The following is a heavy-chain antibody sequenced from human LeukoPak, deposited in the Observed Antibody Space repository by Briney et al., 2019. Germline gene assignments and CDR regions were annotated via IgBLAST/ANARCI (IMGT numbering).Heavy chain of an antibody. CDR3: ASSPGILGMTYYYYYYMDV. Sequence: SGTLSLTCTVSGGSINTENYYWSWIRQPPGKGLEYIGHIYHSGSTLYNPSLKSRVTITIDRSTNQFSLRLSSVTAADTAVYYCASSPGILGMTYYYYYYMDVWGKGTTVTVSS. D-gene: IGHD2-15*01. CDR2: IYHSGST. J-gene: IGHJ6*03. V-gene: IGHV4-30-2*01. CDR1: GGSINTENYY.